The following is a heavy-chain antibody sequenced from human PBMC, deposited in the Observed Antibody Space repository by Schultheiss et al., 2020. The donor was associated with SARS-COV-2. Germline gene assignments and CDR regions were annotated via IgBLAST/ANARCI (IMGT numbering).Heavy chain of an antibody. CDR3: ARRTTVEFDY. D-gene: IGHD4-23*01. CDR1: GGSISNPTYY. CDR2: IYYVGST. V-gene: IGHV4-61*01. Sequence: SETLSLTCTVSGGSISNPTYYWSWIRQTPGKGLEWIGYIYYVGSTSYNPSLESRVTMSVDTAENQFSLRLSSVTTADTAVYYCARRTTVEFDYWGQGTLVTVSS. J-gene: IGHJ4*02.